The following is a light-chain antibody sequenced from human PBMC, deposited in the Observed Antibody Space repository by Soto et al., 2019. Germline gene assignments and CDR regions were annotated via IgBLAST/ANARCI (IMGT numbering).Light chain of an antibody. J-gene: IGKJ2*01. Sequence: EIVLTQSPGTLSLSPGERATLSCRASQSVRGNYLAWYQQKPGQAPRLLIYGASSRATGIPDRFSGTGSGTDFTLPISRLEPEDFAVYYCQQYGGSPYTFGQGTKLEIK. CDR3: QQYGGSPYT. CDR1: QSVRGNY. CDR2: GAS. V-gene: IGKV3-20*01.